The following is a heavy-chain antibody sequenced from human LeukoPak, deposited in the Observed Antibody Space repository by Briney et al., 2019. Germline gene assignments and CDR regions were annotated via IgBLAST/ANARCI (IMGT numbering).Heavy chain of an antibody. D-gene: IGHD6-13*01. CDR3: ARAIAAAGTALYN. CDR2: IYSDGST. Sequence: GGSLRLSCAVSGFTVSSNYMSWVRQAPGKGLEWVSTIYSDGSTYYADSVKGRFTISRDQSKNTLYLQINSLRAGDTVVYYCARAIAAAGTALYNWGQGTLLTVSS. CDR1: GFTVSSNY. J-gene: IGHJ4*02. V-gene: IGHV3-53*01.